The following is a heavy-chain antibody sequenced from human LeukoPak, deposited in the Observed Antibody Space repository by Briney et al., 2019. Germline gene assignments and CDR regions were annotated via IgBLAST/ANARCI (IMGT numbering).Heavy chain of an antibody. CDR2: XXXKSGGT. J-gene: IGHJ4*02. Sequence: ASVKVSCKASGYTFTGYXXXXXXQXPXXGXXXXXXXXXKSGGTXYEQKFQGRXXXTXXTSTSTAYMELSRLRSDDTAAYYCARGGEVCSSSSCYRGHDYWGQGTLVAVSS. V-gene: IGHV1-2*02. CDR3: ARGGEVCSSSSCYRGHDY. D-gene: IGHD2-2*01. CDR1: GYTFTGYX.